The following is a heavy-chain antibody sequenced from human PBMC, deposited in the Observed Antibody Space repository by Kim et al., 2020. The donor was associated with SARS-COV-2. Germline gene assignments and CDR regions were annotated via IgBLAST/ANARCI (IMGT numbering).Heavy chain of an antibody. CDR2: IYYSGST. J-gene: IGHJ4*02. V-gene: IGHV4-39*07. D-gene: IGHD3-10*01. CDR3: AREATYGSGSYYWGGVGY. Sequence: SETLSLTCTVSGGSISSSSYYWGWIRQPPGKGLEWIGSIYYSGSTYYNPSLKSRVTISVDTSKNQFSLKLSSVTAADTAVYYCAREATYGSGSYYWGGVGYWGQGTLVTVSS. CDR1: GGSISSSSYY.